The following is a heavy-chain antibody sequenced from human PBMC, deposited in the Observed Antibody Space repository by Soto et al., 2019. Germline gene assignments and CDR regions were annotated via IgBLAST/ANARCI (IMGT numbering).Heavy chain of an antibody. CDR3: AKDRDTRYFDWLSGGFDY. V-gene: IGHV3-23*01. CDR1: GFTFSSYA. Sequence: GGSLRLSCAASGFTFSSYAMSWVRQAPGKGLEWVSAISGSGGSTYYADSVKDRFTISRDNSKNTLFLQMNSLRAEDTAVYYCAKDRDTRYFDWLSGGFDYWGQGALVTVSS. CDR2: ISGSGGST. J-gene: IGHJ4*02. D-gene: IGHD3-9*01.